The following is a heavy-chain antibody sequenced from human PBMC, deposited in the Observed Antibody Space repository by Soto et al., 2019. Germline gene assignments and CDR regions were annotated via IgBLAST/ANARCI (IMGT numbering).Heavy chain of an antibody. V-gene: IGHV3-23*01. Sequence: GGSMRLSCAASGLTFSSYAMSWVRQAPGKGLEWVSAISGSGGSTYYADSVKGRFTISRDNSKNTLYLQMNSLRAEDTAVYYCAKQEQQLVLKYYFDYWGQGTLVTVSS. D-gene: IGHD6-13*01. CDR1: GLTFSSYA. J-gene: IGHJ4*02. CDR3: AKQEQQLVLKYYFDY. CDR2: ISGSGGST.